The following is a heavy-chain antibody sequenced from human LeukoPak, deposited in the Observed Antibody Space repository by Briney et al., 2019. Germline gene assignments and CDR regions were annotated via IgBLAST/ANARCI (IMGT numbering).Heavy chain of an antibody. J-gene: IGHJ6*03. CDR3: ARLTMIRGVVAIGYYMDV. CDR1: GGSISSSSW. CDR2: IYYSGST. D-gene: IGHD3-10*01. Sequence: SETLSLTCAVSGGSISSSSWWSWVRQSPGKGLEWIGYIYYSGSTKYNPSLKSRVTISVDTSKNQFSLKLSSVTAADTAVYYCARLTMIRGVVAIGYYMDVWGKGTTVTVSS. V-gene: IGHV4-4*02.